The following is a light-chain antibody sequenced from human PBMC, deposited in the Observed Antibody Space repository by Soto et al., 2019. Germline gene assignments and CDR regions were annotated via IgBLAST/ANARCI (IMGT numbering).Light chain of an antibody. V-gene: IGKV1-8*01. J-gene: IGKJ5*01. Sequence: AIRMTQSPSSFSASTGDRVSITGRASQGIRSCLAWYQQKPGKAPKLLXSDASILENGVPSRFSGTGSGTELTLTISNLQPDDFATYFCQQYNSFSLITFGQGTRLEIK. CDR1: QGIRSC. CDR2: DAS. CDR3: QQYNSFSLIT.